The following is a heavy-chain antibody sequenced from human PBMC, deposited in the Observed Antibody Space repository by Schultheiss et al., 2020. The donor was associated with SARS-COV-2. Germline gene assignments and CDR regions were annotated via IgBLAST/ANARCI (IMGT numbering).Heavy chain of an antibody. CDR3: AREPYGSGTYYFDY. D-gene: IGHD3-10*01. J-gene: IGHJ4*02. Sequence: SVKVSCKASGGTFSSYAISWVRQAPGQGLEWMGGIIPIFGTANYAQKFQGRVTITADKSTSTAYMELRSLRSDDTAVYYCAREPYGSGTYYFDYWGQGTLVTVSS. V-gene: IGHV1-69*06. CDR1: GGTFSSYA. CDR2: IIPIFGTA.